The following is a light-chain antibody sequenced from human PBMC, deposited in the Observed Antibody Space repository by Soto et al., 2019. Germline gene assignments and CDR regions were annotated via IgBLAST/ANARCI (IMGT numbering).Light chain of an antibody. Sequence: QSVLTQPASVSGSPGQSITISCTGTSSDVGNYNYVSWYQQHPGKVPKVMIYEVSNRPSGVSNRFSGSKSGNTASLTISGLQAEDEADYYCSSYTSNSTPYVFGTGPKVTVL. J-gene: IGLJ1*01. CDR3: SSYTSNSTPYV. CDR2: EVS. CDR1: SSDVGNYNY. V-gene: IGLV2-14*01.